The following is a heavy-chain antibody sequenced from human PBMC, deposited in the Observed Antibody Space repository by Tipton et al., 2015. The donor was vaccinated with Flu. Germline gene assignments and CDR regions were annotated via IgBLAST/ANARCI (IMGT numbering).Heavy chain of an antibody. D-gene: IGHD5-24*01. CDR3: ARGDGYNFDY. V-gene: IGHV4-39*07. CDR1: GDSMTSSRYY. Sequence: LRLSCSVSGDSMTSSRYYWGWIRQPPGKGLEWIGSIFHSGSTYYNPSLKSRVTISVDTSKNQFSLKLSSVTAADTAVYYCARGDGYNFDYWGQGTLVTVSS. CDR2: IFHSGST. J-gene: IGHJ4*02.